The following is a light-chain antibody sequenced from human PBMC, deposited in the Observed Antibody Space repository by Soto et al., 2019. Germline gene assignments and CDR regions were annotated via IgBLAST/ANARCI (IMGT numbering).Light chain of an antibody. CDR1: RFNIGSQV. Sequence: QSVLTQPPSASGAPGQRVPISCSGSRFNIGSQVVQWFQHIAGTAPKLLMQNNNERPSGVHDRFSGSKSGTSASLAISGLQSEDEGDYDCATWDDTLDGPVFGGATTLNVL. J-gene: IGLJ3*02. CDR2: NNN. V-gene: IGLV1-44*01. CDR3: ATWDDTLDGPV.